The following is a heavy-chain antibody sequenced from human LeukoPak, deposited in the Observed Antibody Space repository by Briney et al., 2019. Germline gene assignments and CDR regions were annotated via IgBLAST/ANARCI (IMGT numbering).Heavy chain of an antibody. CDR2: IYTSGST. V-gene: IGHV4-61*02. D-gene: IGHD1-7*01. J-gene: IGHJ5*02. CDR1: GGSISSGGYY. CDR3: ARLLTGTTLWFDP. Sequence: PSQTLSLTCTVSGGSISSGGYYWSWIRQPAGKGLEWIGRIYTSGSTNYNPSLKSRVTISVDTSKNQFSLKLSSVTAADTAVYYCARLLTGTTLWFDPWGQGTLVTVSS.